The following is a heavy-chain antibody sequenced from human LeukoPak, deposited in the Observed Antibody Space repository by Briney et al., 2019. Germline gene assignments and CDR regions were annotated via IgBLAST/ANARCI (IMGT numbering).Heavy chain of an antibody. CDR2: ISGDGGST. CDR3: ARVIPPLVYMDV. CDR1: GFTFDDYA. D-gene: IGHD2-21*01. Sequence: GGSLRLSCAASGFTFDDYAMHWVRQAPGKGLEWVSLISGDGGSTYYVDSVKGRFTISRDNAKNSLYLQMNSLRAEDTALYYCARVIPPLVYMDVWGKGTTVTVSS. V-gene: IGHV3-43*02. J-gene: IGHJ6*03.